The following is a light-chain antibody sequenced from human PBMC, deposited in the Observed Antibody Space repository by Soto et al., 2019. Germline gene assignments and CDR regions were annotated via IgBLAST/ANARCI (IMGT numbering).Light chain of an antibody. Sequence: QSVLTQPPSASGTPGQRVTISCSGSSSNIGSDTVNWYRQLPGTAPKLLIYSNDQRPSGVPDRFSGSKSGTSASLAISGLQSEDEADYYCAAWDDSLNGWVFGGGTKPTVL. CDR1: SSNIGSDT. CDR3: AAWDDSLNGWV. CDR2: SND. V-gene: IGLV1-44*01. J-gene: IGLJ3*02.